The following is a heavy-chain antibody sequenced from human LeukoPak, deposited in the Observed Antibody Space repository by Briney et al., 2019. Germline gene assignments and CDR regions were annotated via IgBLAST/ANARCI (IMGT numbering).Heavy chain of an antibody. CDR2: IYYSGST. V-gene: IGHV4-59*01. CDR3: ARDHYSPPYYYDSSGSGDAFDI. D-gene: IGHD3-22*01. Sequence: SETLSLTCAVYGGSFSGYYWSWIRQPPGKGLEWIGYIYYSGSTNYNPSLKSRVTISVDTSKNQFSLKLSSVTAADTAVYYCARDHYSPPYYYDSSGSGDAFDIWGQGTMVTVSS. CDR1: GGSFSGYY. J-gene: IGHJ3*02.